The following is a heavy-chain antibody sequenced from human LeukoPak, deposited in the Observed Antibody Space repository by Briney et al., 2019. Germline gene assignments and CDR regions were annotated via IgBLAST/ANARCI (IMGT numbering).Heavy chain of an antibody. J-gene: IGHJ4*02. D-gene: IGHD3-3*01. Sequence: GGSLRLSCAASGFTFSSYGMHWVRQAPGKGLEWVAVISYDGSNKYYADSVKGRFTISRDNSKNTLYLQMNSLRAEDTAVYYCAKEYYDFWSGYLYLGYFDYWGQGTLVTVPS. V-gene: IGHV3-30*18. CDR1: GFTFSSYG. CDR2: ISYDGSNK. CDR3: AKEYYDFWSGYLYLGYFDY.